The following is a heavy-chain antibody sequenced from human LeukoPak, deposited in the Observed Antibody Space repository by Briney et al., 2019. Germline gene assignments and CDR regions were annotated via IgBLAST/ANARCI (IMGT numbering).Heavy chain of an antibody. CDR1: RFTFSSYS. CDR2: ISSSSSTI. CDR3: ASEYSSGWYRGDYFDY. J-gene: IGHJ4*02. V-gene: IGHV3-48*02. Sequence: GRSLRLSCAASRFTFSSYSMNWVRQAPGKGLEWVSYISSSSSTIYYADSVKGRFTISRDNAKNSLYLQMNSLRDEDTAVYYCASEYSSGWYRGDYFDYWGQGTLVTVSS. D-gene: IGHD6-13*01.